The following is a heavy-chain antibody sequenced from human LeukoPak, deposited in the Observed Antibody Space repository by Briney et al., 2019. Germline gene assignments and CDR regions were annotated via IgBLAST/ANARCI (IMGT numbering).Heavy chain of an antibody. D-gene: IGHD3-3*01. CDR1: GFTFSSYA. Sequence: GGSLRLSCAASGFTFSSYAMSWVRQAPGKGLEWVSAISGSGGSTYYADSVKGRFTISRDNSKNTLYLQMNSLRAEDTAVYYCARAGYYDFWSGYANYYYYYGMDVWGQGTTVTVSS. J-gene: IGHJ6*02. V-gene: IGHV3-23*01. CDR3: ARAGYYDFWSGYANYYYYYGMDV. CDR2: ISGSGGST.